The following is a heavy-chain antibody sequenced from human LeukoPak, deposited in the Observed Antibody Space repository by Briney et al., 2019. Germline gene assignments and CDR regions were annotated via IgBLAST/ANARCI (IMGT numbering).Heavy chain of an antibody. D-gene: IGHD5-24*01. CDR2: IDHRGDT. CDR1: GGSFGRYY. Sequence: SETLSLTCAVCGGSFGRYYWSWIRQSPGKGLEWIAEIDHRGDTNYNPSVKSRVTISVDTSKNQFSLKVRSLRDADTAVYYCARGATISETGYFDFWGQGTLVTVSS. CDR3: ARGATISETGYFDF. J-gene: IGHJ4*03. V-gene: IGHV4-34*01.